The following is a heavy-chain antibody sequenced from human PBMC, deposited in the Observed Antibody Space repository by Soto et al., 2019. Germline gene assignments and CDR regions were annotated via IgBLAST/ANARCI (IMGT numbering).Heavy chain of an antibody. J-gene: IGHJ4*02. CDR2: IKQDGSEK. Sequence: GGSLRLSCAASGFTFSSYWMSWVRQAPGKGLEWVANIKQDGSEKYYVDSVKGRFTISRDNAKNSLYLQMNSLRAEDTAVYYCARAKYYDSSGLTSDYWGQGNLVTFSS. D-gene: IGHD3-22*01. CDR3: ARAKYYDSSGLTSDY. V-gene: IGHV3-7*05. CDR1: GFTFSSYW.